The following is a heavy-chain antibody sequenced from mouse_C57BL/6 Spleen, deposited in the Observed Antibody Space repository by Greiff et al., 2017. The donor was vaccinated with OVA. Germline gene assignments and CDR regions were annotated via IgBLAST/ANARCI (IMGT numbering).Heavy chain of an antibody. CDR1: GFTFSSYG. CDR2: ISSGGSYT. D-gene: IGHD1-3*01. V-gene: IGHV5-6*01. J-gene: IGHJ1*03. CDR3: ARQESGDWYFDV. Sequence: EVMLVESGGDLVKPGGSLKLSCAASGFTFSSYGMSWVRQTPDKRLEWVATISSGGSYTYYPDSVKGRFTISRDNAKNTLYLQMSSLKSEDTAMYYCARQESGDWYFDVWGTGTTVTVSS.